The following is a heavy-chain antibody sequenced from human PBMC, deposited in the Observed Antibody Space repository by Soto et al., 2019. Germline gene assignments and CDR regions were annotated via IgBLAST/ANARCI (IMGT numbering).Heavy chain of an antibody. CDR2: ISAHTGNT. D-gene: IGHD1-26*01. V-gene: IGHV1-18*01. CDR3: ARDVHYGSYYGLDY. Sequence: QIQLVQSGTEVKKPGAPVKVSCKASGYTFSRFGLSWVRQAPGQGLEWVAWISAHTGNTNYAHKVQGRITLTTDTSSSTAYMELRSLRSDDTAIYYCARDVHYGSYYGLDYWGQGTLVTVSS. CDR1: GYTFSRFG. J-gene: IGHJ4*02.